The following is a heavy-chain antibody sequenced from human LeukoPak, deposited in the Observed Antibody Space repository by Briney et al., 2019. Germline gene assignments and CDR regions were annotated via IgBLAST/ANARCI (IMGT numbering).Heavy chain of an antibody. CDR1: GFTFSSYA. CDR3: ARVVSSSGLDY. Sequence: GGSLRLSCAASGFTFSSYAMSWVRQAPGKGLEWVSAISGSGGSTYYADSVKGRFTISRDNSKNTLYVQMNSLRAEDTAVYYCARVVSSSGLDYWGQGTQVTVSS. J-gene: IGHJ4*02. CDR2: ISGSGGST. D-gene: IGHD3-10*01. V-gene: IGHV3-23*01.